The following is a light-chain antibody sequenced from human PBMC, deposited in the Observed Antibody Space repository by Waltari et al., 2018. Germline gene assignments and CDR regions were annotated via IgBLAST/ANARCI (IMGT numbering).Light chain of an antibody. V-gene: IGLV1-40*01. CDR3: QSYDSSLSGSYV. CDR2: GNS. CDR1: SSNIGSDYD. Sequence: QSVLTQPPSLSGAPGPQDTITCTGRSSNIGSDYDVHRHQQLPGTAPKLLIYGNSNRPSGVPDRFSGSKSGTSASLAITGLQAEDEADYYCQSYDSSLSGSYVFGTGTKVTVL. J-gene: IGLJ1*01.